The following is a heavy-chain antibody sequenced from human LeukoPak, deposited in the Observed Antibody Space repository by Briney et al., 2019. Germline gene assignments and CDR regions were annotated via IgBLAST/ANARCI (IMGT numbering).Heavy chain of an antibody. D-gene: IGHD6-19*01. J-gene: IGHJ4*02. CDR2: IYTSGST. CDR1: GGSISSYY. Sequence: SETLSLTCTVSGGSISSYYWSWIRQPAGKGLEWIGRIYTSGSTNYNPSLKSRVTMSVDTSKNQFSLKLSSVTAADTAVYYCARDLSKEQWLVLDYWGQGTLVTVSS. V-gene: IGHV4-4*07. CDR3: ARDLSKEQWLVLDY.